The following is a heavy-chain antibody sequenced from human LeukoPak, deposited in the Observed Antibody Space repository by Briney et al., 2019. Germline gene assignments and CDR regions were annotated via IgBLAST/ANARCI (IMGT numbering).Heavy chain of an antibody. Sequence: PSETLSLTCAVYGGSFSGYYWSWIRQPPGKGLEWIGEINHSGSTNHNPSLKSRVTISVDTSKNQFSLKLNSVTAADTAVYYCARLRRVPAAITRFYYYYYMDVWGKGTTVTVSS. CDR2: INHSGST. CDR3: ARLRRVPAAITRFYYYYYMDV. D-gene: IGHD2-2*01. J-gene: IGHJ6*03. CDR1: GGSFSGYY. V-gene: IGHV4-34*01.